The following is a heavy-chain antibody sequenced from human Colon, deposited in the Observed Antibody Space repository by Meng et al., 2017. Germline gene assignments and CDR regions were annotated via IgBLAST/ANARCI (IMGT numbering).Heavy chain of an antibody. CDR3: ARDRKHYGERGWFDP. CDR1: GGSISGGDYY. CDR2: IYYSGST. V-gene: IGHV4-30-4*01. Sequence: QVPLRSSGPELSQHSQTLSRTCTVSGGSISGGDYYWSWIRQPPGTGLEWIGYIYYSGSTYSNASLKSRVTISIDRSKNQFSLKLSSVTAADTAVYYCARDRKHYGERGWFDPWGQGTLVTVSS. J-gene: IGHJ5*02. D-gene: IGHD4-17*01.